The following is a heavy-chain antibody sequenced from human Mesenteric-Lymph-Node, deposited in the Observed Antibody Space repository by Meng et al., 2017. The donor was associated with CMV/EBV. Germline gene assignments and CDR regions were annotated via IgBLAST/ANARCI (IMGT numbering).Heavy chain of an antibody. CDR3: ARDYYYGSGSYYNVFDY. D-gene: IGHD3-10*01. V-gene: IGHV1-18*04. CDR2: ISAYNGNT. CDR1: YTFTSYG. Sequence: YTFTSYGISWVRPAPGQGLEWMGWISAYNGNTNYAQKLQGRVTVTTDTSTSTAYMELRSLRSDDTAVYYCARDYYYGSGSYYNVFDYWGQGTLVTVSS. J-gene: IGHJ4*02.